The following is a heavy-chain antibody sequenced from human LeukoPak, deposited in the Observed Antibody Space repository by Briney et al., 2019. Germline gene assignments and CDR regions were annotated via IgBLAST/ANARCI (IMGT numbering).Heavy chain of an antibody. Sequence: PSETLSLTCTVSGGSISSYYWSWIRQPPGKGLEWIGYIYYSGSTNYNPSLKSRVTISVDTSKNQFSLKLSSVTAADTAVYYCARDLGGDYCSGGSCYTEYFQHWGQGTLVTVSS. D-gene: IGHD2-15*01. CDR3: ARDLGGDYCSGGSCYTEYFQH. V-gene: IGHV4-59*01. J-gene: IGHJ1*01. CDR2: IYYSGST. CDR1: GGSISSYY.